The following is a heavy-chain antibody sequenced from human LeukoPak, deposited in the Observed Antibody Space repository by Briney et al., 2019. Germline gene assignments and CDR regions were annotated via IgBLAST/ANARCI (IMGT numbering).Heavy chain of an antibody. Sequence: ASVKVSYKTSGYPFSTSEINWVGQAAGQGLEWLGWVHPDSGNTDYAHKFRGRVTMSRDTSTSTAYMELSGLRLDDTAVYFCARGPRNDPWGQGTLVTVSS. V-gene: IGHV1-8*01. CDR2: VHPDSGNT. CDR3: ARGPRNDP. J-gene: IGHJ5*02. CDR1: GYPFSTSE. D-gene: IGHD1-14*01.